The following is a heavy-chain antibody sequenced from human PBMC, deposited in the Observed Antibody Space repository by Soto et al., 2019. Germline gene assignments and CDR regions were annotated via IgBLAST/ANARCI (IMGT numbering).Heavy chain of an antibody. CDR3: ARCSLVVIPVPGFDP. CDR2: IYYNGNT. V-gene: IGHV4-31*03. Sequence: SSETLSLTCTVSGGSISSGGYYWRWIRQHPGRGLEWIGYIYYNGNTYYNPSLKSRVTVSVDTSKNQFSLNVRSVTAADTAVYYCARCSLVVIPVPGFDPWGQGTLVTVSS. J-gene: IGHJ5*02. D-gene: IGHD2-15*01. CDR1: GGSISSGGYY.